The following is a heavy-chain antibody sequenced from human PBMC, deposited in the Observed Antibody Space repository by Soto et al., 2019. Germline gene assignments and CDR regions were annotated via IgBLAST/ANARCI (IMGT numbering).Heavy chain of an antibody. V-gene: IGHV3-23*01. J-gene: IGHJ4*02. CDR3: AKGKMATTLAFDY. Sequence: QSGGSLRLSCAASGFTFSSYAMSWVRKAPGKGLEWVSAISGSGGSTYYADSVKGRFTISRDNSKNTLYLQMNSLRAEDTAVYYCAKGKMATTLAFDYWGQGTLVTVSS. CDR1: GFTFSSYA. D-gene: IGHD1-1*01. CDR2: ISGSGGST.